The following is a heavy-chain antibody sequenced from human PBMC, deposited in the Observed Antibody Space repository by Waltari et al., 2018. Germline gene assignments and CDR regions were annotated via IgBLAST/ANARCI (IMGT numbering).Heavy chain of an antibody. V-gene: IGHV4-34*02. Sequence: QVQLQQWGAGLLKPSETLSLTCDVSGGSLRRYHWTWIRQPPGKGLEWIGEINDSGRTTYNPSLESRVTVSIDTANNQFSLRVRSVTAADTAVYYCARVFGYYYYYMDVWGKGTTVTISS. D-gene: IGHD3-3*01. J-gene: IGHJ6*03. CDR3: ARVFGYYYYYMDV. CDR1: GGSLRRYH. CDR2: INDSGRT.